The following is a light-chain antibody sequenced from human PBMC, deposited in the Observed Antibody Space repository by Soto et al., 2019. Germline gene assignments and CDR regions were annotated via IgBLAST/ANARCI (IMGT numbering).Light chain of an antibody. V-gene: IGKV3-15*01. CDR1: QSVSSN. CDR3: QHYNNWPPWT. J-gene: IGKJ1*01. CDR2: GAS. Sequence: EIEMTQSPATLSLSPGERATLYCWASQSVSSNLAWYQQKPGQAPRLLIYGASTRVTGVPARFSGSGSGTELILIISSLQSEDFAVYYCQHYNNWPPWTFDQGTKVDIK.